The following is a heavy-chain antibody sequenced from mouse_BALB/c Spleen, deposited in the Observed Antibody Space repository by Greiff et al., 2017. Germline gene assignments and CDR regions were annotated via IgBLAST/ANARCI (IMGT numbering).Heavy chain of an antibody. J-gene: IGHJ1*01. D-gene: IGHD1-2*01. Sequence: EVKLMESGGGLVKPGGSLKLSCAASGFTFSSYAMSWVRQTPEKRLEWVASISSGGSTYYPDSVKGRFTISRDNARNILYLQMSSLRSEDTAMYYCARGEYYGLWYFDVWGAGTTVTVSS. CDR3: ARGEYYGLWYFDV. V-gene: IGHV5-6-5*01. CDR1: GFTFSSYA. CDR2: ISSGGST.